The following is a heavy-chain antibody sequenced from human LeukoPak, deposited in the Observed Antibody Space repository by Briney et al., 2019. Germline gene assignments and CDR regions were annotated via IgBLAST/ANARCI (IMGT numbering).Heavy chain of an antibody. CDR2: ISSSSSYT. D-gene: IGHD3-22*01. Sequence: GGSLRLSCAASGFTFSDYYMSWIRQAPGKGLEWVSYISSSSSYTNYADSVKGRFTISRDNAKNSLYLQMNSLRAEDTAVYYCARGRTYYYVSGGYSPFDYWGQGTLVTVSS. V-gene: IGHV3-11*03. CDR1: GFTFSDYY. CDR3: ARGRTYYYVSGGYSPFDY. J-gene: IGHJ4*02.